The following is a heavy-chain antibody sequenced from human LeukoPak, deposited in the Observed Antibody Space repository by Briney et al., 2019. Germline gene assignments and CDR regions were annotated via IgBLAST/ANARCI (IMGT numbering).Heavy chain of an antibody. V-gene: IGHV1-18*01. Sequence: GASVKVSCKASGYTFTSYGISWVRRAPGQGLEWMGWISAYNGNTNYAQKLQGRVTMTTDTSTSTAYMELSSLRSEDTAVYYCARGGGDGYKADWYFDLWGRGTLVTVSS. D-gene: IGHD5-24*01. CDR1: GYTFTSYG. CDR3: ARGGGDGYKADWYFDL. CDR2: ISAYNGNT. J-gene: IGHJ2*01.